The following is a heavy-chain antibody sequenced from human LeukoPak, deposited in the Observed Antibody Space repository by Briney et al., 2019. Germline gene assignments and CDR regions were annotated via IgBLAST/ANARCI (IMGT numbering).Heavy chain of an antibody. CDR1: GFTFDDYA. V-gene: IGHV3-9*03. J-gene: IGHJ3*02. D-gene: IGHD3-10*01. Sequence: GGSLRLSCAASGFTFDDYAMHWVRQAPGKGLEWVSGISWNSGSIGYADSVKGRFTISRDNAKNSLYLQMNSLRAEDMALYYCAKDITRFSHGSGSSSGFDIWGQGTMVTVSS. CDR2: ISWNSGSI. CDR3: AKDITRFSHGSGSSSGFDI.